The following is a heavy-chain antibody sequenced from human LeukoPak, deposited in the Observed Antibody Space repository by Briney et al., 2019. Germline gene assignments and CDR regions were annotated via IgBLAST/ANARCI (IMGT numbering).Heavy chain of an antibody. V-gene: IGHV4-39*07. CDR2: IYYSGST. CDR3: ARERVVVLYMDV. CDR1: GGSISSSSYY. D-gene: IGHD3-22*01. J-gene: IGHJ6*03. Sequence: PSETLSLTCTVSGGSISSSSYYWGWIRQPPGKGLEWIGSIYYSGSTYYNPSLKSRVTISVDTSKNQFSLKLSSVTAADTAVYYCARERVVVLYMDVWGKGTTVTVSS.